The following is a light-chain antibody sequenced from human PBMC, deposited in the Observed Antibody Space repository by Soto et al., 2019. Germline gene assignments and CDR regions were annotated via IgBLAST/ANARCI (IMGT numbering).Light chain of an antibody. Sequence: DIQMTQSPSTLSASVGDRVTITCRASQSISSWLAWYQQKPGKAPKLLIYDASSLESGVPSMFSGSGSGTEFTLTISRLQPDDFATYYCQQYNSYPWTFGQVTKVELK. V-gene: IGKV1-5*01. CDR3: QQYNSYPWT. J-gene: IGKJ1*01. CDR2: DAS. CDR1: QSISSW.